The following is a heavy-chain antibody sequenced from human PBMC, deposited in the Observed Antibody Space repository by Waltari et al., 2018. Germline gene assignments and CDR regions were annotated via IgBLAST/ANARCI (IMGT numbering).Heavy chain of an antibody. V-gene: IGHV4-31*03. D-gene: IGHD2-8*01. CDR3: ARDNPNCTNGVCYKGSGLFGY. J-gene: IGHJ4*02. Sequence: QVQLQESGPGLVKPSQTLSLTCTVSGGSISSGGYYWSWIRQHPGKGLAWIGYIYDSGSTYYNPSLKSRVTISVDTSKNQFSLKLSSVTAADTAVYYCARDNPNCTNGVCYKGSGLFGYWGQGTLVTVSS. CDR1: GGSISSGGYY. CDR2: IYDSGST.